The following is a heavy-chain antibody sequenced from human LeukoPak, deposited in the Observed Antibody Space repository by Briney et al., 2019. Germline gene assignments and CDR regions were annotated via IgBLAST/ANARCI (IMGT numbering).Heavy chain of an antibody. Sequence: PGGSLRLSCAASGFTFSSYGMHWVRQAPGKGLEWVAVIWYDGSNKYYADSVKGRFTISRDNSKNTLYLQMNSLRAEDTAVYYRAKVRSWWSGFDPWGQGTLVTVSS. CDR1: GFTFSSYG. J-gene: IGHJ5*02. CDR3: AKVRSWWSGFDP. V-gene: IGHV3-33*06. CDR2: IWYDGSNK. D-gene: IGHD3-3*01.